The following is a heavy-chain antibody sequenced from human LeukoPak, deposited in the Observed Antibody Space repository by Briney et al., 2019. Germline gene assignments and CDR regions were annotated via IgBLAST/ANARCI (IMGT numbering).Heavy chain of an antibody. CDR1: GYTFTSYD. J-gene: IGHJ3*02. CDR3: ARAGGYYYDSSGYWAFDI. D-gene: IGHD3-22*01. Sequence: ASVKVSCKASGYTFTSYDINWVRQSTGQGLEWMGWMNPNSGNTGYAQKFQGRVTITRNTSISTAYMELSSLRSEDTAVYYCARAGGYYYDSSGYWAFDIWGQGTMVTVSS. V-gene: IGHV1-8*03. CDR2: MNPNSGNT.